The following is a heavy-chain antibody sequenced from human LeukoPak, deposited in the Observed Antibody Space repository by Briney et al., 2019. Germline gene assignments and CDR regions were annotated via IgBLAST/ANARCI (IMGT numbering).Heavy chain of an antibody. D-gene: IGHD4-23*01. CDR1: GYTFTVYY. V-gene: IGHV1-2*02. Sequence: ASVKVSCKASGYTFTVYYVHWVRQAPGQGLEWMGWIYPDSGGTTYAEKFQGRVTMTRDTSITTAYLELSRLRSDDTAVYYCARGTYGGLPTSYYYYYMGVWGKGTTVTISS. J-gene: IGHJ6*03. CDR2: IYPDSGGT. CDR3: ARGTYGGLPTSYYYYYMGV.